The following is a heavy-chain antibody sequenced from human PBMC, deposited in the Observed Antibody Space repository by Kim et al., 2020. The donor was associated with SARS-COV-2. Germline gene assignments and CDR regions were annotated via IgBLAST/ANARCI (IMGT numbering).Heavy chain of an antibody. CDR1: GYTFTSYY. D-gene: IGHD5-12*01. CDR2: INPSGGST. Sequence: ASVTVSCKASGYTFTSYYMHWVRQAPGQGLEWMGIINPSGGSTSYAQKFQGRVTMTRDTSTSTVYMELSSLRSEDTAVYYCARDFLPDPDIVATRVVYYYYGMDVWGQGTTVTVSS. CDR3: ARDFLPDPDIVATRVVYYYYGMDV. J-gene: IGHJ6*02. V-gene: IGHV1-46*01.